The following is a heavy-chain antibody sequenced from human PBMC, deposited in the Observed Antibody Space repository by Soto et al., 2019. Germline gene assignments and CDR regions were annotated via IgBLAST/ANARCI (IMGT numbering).Heavy chain of an antibody. J-gene: IGHJ6*02. Sequence: GGSLRLSCAASGFTFSSYGMHWVRQAPGKGLEWVAVIWYDGSNKYYADSVKGRFTISRDNSKNTLYLQMNSLRAEDTAVYYCATAVAGVYYYYGMDVWGQGTTVTVSS. CDR3: ATAVAGVYYYYGMDV. CDR1: GFTFSSYG. CDR2: IWYDGSNK. D-gene: IGHD6-19*01. V-gene: IGHV3-33*01.